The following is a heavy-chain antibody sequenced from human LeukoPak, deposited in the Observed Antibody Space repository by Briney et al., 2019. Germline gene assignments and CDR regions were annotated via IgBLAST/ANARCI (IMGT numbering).Heavy chain of an antibody. CDR3: ARGSSTYSSSWGDY. CDR2: IWYDGSNK. V-gene: IGHV3-33*01. CDR1: GFTFSSYG. J-gene: IGHJ4*02. D-gene: IGHD6-13*01. Sequence: GGSLRLSCAASGFTFSSYGMHSVRQAPGKGLEWVAVIWYDGSNKYYADSVKGRFTISRDNSKNALYLQMNSLRAEDTAVYYCARGSSTYSSSWGDYWGQGTLVTVSS.